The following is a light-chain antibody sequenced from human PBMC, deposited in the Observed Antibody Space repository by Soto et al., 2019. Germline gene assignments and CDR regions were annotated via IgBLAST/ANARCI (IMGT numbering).Light chain of an antibody. Sequence: IQMTQSPSSVSASVGDSVTTTCRASQDISTWLAWFQQKPGEAPRLLIYTASSLHSGVPSRCSGSGSGTDFTLTISSLQPEDFATYYCQQVNSFPLTFGGGTKVEIK. CDR3: QQVNSFPLT. CDR1: QDISTW. CDR2: TAS. J-gene: IGKJ4*01. V-gene: IGKV1-12*01.